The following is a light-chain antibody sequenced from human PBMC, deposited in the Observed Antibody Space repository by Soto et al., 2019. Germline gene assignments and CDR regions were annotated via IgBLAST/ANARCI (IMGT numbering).Light chain of an antibody. Sequence: DIQLTQSQSFLSASVGDRVTITCLASQDINSYVAWYQQKPGKAPRSLIYVASTLQSGVPSRFSGSGSGTEFTLTISSLQPEDFATYHCQQLKSYPLPFGGGTKVDIK. CDR2: VAS. J-gene: IGKJ4*01. CDR3: QQLKSYPLP. V-gene: IGKV1-9*01. CDR1: QDINSY.